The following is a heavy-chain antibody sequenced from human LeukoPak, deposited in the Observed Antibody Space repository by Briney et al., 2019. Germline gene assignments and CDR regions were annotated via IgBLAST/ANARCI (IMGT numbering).Heavy chain of an antibody. J-gene: IGHJ4*02. CDR2: ISSSSDYI. CDR3: ASGHYDYVWGSISPTNYFDN. CDR1: GFTFSSYA. Sequence: PGGSLRLSCAAPGFTFSSYAMHWVRQAPGKGLEWVSSISSSSDYIFYADSVKGRFTISRDNAQSSLYLQMNSLRVEDTAVYYCASGHYDYVWGSISPTNYFDNWGQGTLVTVSS. D-gene: IGHD3-16*01. V-gene: IGHV3-21*01.